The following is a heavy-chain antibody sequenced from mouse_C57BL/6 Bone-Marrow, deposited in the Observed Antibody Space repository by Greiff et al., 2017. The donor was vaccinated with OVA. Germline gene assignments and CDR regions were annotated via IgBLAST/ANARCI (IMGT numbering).Heavy chain of an antibody. CDR1: GYTFTSYW. Sequence: QVQLQQPGAELVMPGASVKLSCKASGYTFTSYWMHWVKQRPGQGLEWIGEIDPSDSYTNYNQKFKGKSTLTVDKSSSTAYMQISSLTSEDSAVYYCARGGLRRLNYWGQGTSVTVSS. D-gene: IGHD2-4*01. V-gene: IGHV1-69*01. CDR3: ARGGLRRLNY. J-gene: IGHJ4*01. CDR2: IDPSDSYT.